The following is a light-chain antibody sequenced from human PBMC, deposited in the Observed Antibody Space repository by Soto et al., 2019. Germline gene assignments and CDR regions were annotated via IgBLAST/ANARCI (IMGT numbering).Light chain of an antibody. CDR1: QSVSSSD. V-gene: IGKV3-20*01. CDR2: GAS. CDR3: QQYGNSPFT. Sequence: EIGLTQSPGTLSFSPGERATLTCRASQSVSSSDLAWFQQKPGQAPRLRIYGASSRATGIPDRFSGSGSGTDFTLTISGLEPEDFAVYYCQQYGNSPFTFGPGTKVDI. J-gene: IGKJ3*01.